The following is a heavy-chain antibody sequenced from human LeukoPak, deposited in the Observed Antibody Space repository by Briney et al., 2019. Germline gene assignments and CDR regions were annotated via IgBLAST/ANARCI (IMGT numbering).Heavy chain of an antibody. CDR2: ISPYNGDT. CDR3: ARDLNSWLKTDS. D-gene: IGHD6-13*01. J-gene: IGHJ5*02. CDR1: GYTFTNYG. Sequence: ASVTVSFTASGYTFTNYGISWVRQAPGQGLEWVGWISPYNGDTQNAPSVQGRITMTTDTSTTTAYMDLRSLRSDDTAVYYCARDLNSWLKTDSWGQGTLVTVSS. V-gene: IGHV1-18*01.